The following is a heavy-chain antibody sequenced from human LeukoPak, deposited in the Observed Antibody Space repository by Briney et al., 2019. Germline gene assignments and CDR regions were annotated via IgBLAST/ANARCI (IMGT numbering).Heavy chain of an antibody. CDR2: IYSGGST. CDR1: GFTVSSNY. D-gene: IGHD1-26*01. J-gene: IGHJ5*02. CDR3: ARDLNNGSYHWFDP. Sequence: PGGSLRLSCAASGFTVSSNYMSWVRQAPGKGLEWVSVIYSGGSTYYADSVKGRFTISRDNSKNTLYLQMNSLRAEDTAIYYCARDLNNGSYHWFDPWGQGTLVTVSS. V-gene: IGHV3-66*01.